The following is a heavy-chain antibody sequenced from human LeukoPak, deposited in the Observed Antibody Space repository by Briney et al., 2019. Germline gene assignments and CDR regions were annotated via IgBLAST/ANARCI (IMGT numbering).Heavy chain of an antibody. J-gene: IGHJ6*03. V-gene: IGHV3-66*02. D-gene: IGHD2-2*01. CDR1: GFTVTNNF. CDR2: IYSDGTT. Sequence: GGSLRLSRAASGFTVTNNFMTWVRQAPGKGLEGVSIIYSDGTTYYVDSVKGRFTISRDSSKNTLYLQMSSLRAEDTAVYYCARNSFLLRSISYYYYMDVWGKGTTVTVS. CDR3: ARNSFLLRSISYYYYMDV.